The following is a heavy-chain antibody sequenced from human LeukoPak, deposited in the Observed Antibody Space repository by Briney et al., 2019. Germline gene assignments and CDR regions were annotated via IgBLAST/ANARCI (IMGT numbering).Heavy chain of an antibody. CDR3: ARDLGGYGDYGTNFDY. CDR2: IRYDGGNT. V-gene: IGHV3-30*02. D-gene: IGHD4-17*01. J-gene: IGHJ4*02. Sequence: GGSLRLSCAASGFIFSNYAIQWVRQAPGMGLEWVAFIRYDGGNTYYADSVKGRSTISRHNAKRSLYLQMNSLRAEDTAVYYCARDLGGYGDYGTNFDYWGQGTLVTVSS. CDR1: GFIFSNYA.